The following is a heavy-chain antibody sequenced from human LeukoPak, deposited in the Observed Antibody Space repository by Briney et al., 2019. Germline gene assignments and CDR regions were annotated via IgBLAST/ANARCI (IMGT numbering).Heavy chain of an antibody. Sequence: GGSLRLSCAASGFTFSDYYMSWIRQAPGKGLEWVSYISSSGSTIYYADSVKGRFTISRDNAKNSLYLQMNSLRAEDTAVYYCARDLAAGIVVVPAAHLGYWGQGTLVTVSS. CDR1: GFTFSDYY. D-gene: IGHD2-2*01. CDR2: ISSSGSTI. CDR3: ARDLAAGIVVVPAAHLGY. V-gene: IGHV3-11*04. J-gene: IGHJ4*02.